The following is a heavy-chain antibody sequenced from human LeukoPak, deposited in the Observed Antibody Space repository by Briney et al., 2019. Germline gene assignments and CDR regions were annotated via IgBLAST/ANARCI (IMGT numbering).Heavy chain of an antibody. CDR3: AREVVGATNDY. J-gene: IGHJ4*02. CDR2: ISSSRVTI. CDR1: GFTFSTYS. V-gene: IGHV3-48*01. D-gene: IGHD1-26*01. Sequence: GGSLRLSCAASGFTFSTYSMNWVRQAPGEGLEWVSYISSSRVTIYYADSVKGRFTISRDNAKNSLYLQMNSLRAEDTAVYYCAREVVGATNDYWGQGTLVTVSS.